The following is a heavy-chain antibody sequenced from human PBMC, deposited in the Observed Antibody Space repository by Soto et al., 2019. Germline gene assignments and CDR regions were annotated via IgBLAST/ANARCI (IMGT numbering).Heavy chain of an antibody. D-gene: IGHD6-13*01. V-gene: IGHV1-69*02. CDR2: IIPILGIA. CDR3: ARREAAGPDAFDI. CDR1: GGTFSSYT. J-gene: IGHJ3*02. Sequence: QVQLVQSGAEVKKPGSSVKVSCKASGGTFSSYTISWVRQAPGQGLEWMGRIIPILGIANYAQKFQGRGTITEDKSQSTAYMELSSLRSEDTAVYYCARREAAGPDAFDIWGQGTMVTVSS.